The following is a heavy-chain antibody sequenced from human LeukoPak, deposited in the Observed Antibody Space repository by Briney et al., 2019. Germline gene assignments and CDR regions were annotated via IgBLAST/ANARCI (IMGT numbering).Heavy chain of an antibody. J-gene: IGHJ4*02. D-gene: IGHD6-19*01. CDR1: DFSFNRYL. Sequence: PGGSLRLSCVVSDFSFNRYLMHWVRQAPGKGLEWVTSISDDGTNKYYSDSVRGRFTISRDNSKSTLYLQMDSLRIEDTSMYYCTRRPRGIAVAGPYQPIDYWGQGTLVTVSS. CDR3: TRRPRGIAVAGPYQPIDY. CDR2: ISDDGTNK. V-gene: IGHV3-30-3*01.